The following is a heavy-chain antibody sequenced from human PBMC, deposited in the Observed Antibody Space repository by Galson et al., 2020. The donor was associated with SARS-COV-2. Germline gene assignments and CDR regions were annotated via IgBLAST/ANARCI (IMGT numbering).Heavy chain of an antibody. CDR2: ISGNGAGT. CDR3: AKHLVAGYELFDY. D-gene: IGHD5-12*01. Sequence: GESLKISCAASGFTFSSYAMSWVRQAPGKGLEWVSVISGNGAGTFYADSEKGRFTISRDNSKNTLYLQMNSLRAEDTAVYYCAKHLVAGYELFDYWGQGTLVNVS. CDR1: GFTFSSYA. V-gene: IGHV3-23*01. J-gene: IGHJ4*02.